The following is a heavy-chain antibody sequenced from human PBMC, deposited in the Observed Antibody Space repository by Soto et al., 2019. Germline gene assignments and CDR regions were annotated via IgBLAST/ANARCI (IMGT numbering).Heavy chain of an antibody. CDR3: ARDRTLWTLFDAFDI. D-gene: IGHD1-1*01. CDR2: ISSSSSTI. J-gene: IGHJ3*02. Sequence: EVQLVESGGGLVQPGGSLRLSCAASGFTFSSYSMNWVRQAPGKGLEWVSYISSSSSTIYYADSVKGRFTISRDNAKNSLYLQMNSLSDEDTAVYYCARDRTLWTLFDAFDIWGQGTMVTVSS. CDR1: GFTFSSYS. V-gene: IGHV3-48*02.